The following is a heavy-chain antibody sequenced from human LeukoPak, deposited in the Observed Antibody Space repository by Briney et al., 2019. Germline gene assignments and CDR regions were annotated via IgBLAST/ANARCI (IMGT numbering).Heavy chain of an antibody. CDR3: ARDLEGGYAPYYYFGY. Sequence: GRSLRLSCAASGFTFSSYGMHWVRQAPGKGLEWVAVIWYDGSNKYYADSVKGRFTISRDNSKNTLYLQMNSLRAEDTAVYYCARDLEGGYAPYYYFGYWGQGTLVTVSS. V-gene: IGHV3-33*01. CDR1: GFTFSSYG. CDR2: IWYDGSNK. D-gene: IGHD5-12*01. J-gene: IGHJ4*02.